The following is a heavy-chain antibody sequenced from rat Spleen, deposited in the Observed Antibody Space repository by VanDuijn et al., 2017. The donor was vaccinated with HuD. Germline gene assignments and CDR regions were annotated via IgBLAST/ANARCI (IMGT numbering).Heavy chain of an antibody. CDR2: IWKNGNT. CDR1: GFSLTSYN. Sequence: QVQLKESGPGLVQPSQTLSLTCTVSGFSLTSYNVHWVRQPPGKGLEWMGVIWKNGNTDYNSALKPRLSINRDTSKSQVFLKMNSLQTDDTAIYYCTRRLTTTGVMDAWGQGASVTVSS. CDR3: TRRLTTTGVMDA. D-gene: IGHD1-10*01. V-gene: IGHV2-30*01. J-gene: IGHJ4*01.